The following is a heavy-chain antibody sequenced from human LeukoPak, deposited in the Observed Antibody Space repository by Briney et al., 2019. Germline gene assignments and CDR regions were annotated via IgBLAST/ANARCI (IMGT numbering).Heavy chain of an antibody. V-gene: IGHV1-18*01. CDR1: VCTFTSYG. J-gene: IGHJ6*02. CDR2: ISAYNDNT. D-gene: IGHD3-10*01. CDR3: ARTALWFGEFKGMDV. Sequence: GASVKVSCKASVCTFTSYGISWVRQAPGQGLEWMGWISAYNDNTNYAQKLQGRVTMTTDTSTSTAYMELRSLRSDDTAVYYCARTALWFGEFKGMDVWGQGTTVTVSS.